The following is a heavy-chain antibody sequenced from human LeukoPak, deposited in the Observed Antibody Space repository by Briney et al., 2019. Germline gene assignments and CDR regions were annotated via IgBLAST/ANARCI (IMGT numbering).Heavy chain of an antibody. D-gene: IGHD2-15*01. V-gene: IGHV1-69*05. Sequence: SVKVSCKASGGTFSSYAISWVRQAPGQGIEWLGGIIPIFGTANYAQKFQGRVTITTDESTSTAYMELSSLRSEDTAVYYCARVVVAATHWFDPWGQGTLVTVSS. CDR1: GGTFSSYA. CDR3: ARVVVAATHWFDP. J-gene: IGHJ5*02. CDR2: IIPIFGTA.